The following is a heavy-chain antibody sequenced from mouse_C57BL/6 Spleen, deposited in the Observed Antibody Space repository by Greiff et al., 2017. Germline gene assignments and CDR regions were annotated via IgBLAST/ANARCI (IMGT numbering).Heavy chain of an antibody. J-gene: IGHJ1*03. CDR1: GYTFTDYY. CDR2: IYPGSGST. V-gene: IGHV1-76*01. D-gene: IGHD1-1*01. Sequence: VQLQESGAELVRPGASVKLSCKASGYTFTDYYINWVKQRPGQGLEWIARIYPGSGSTNYNEKFKGKATFTADTSSNTAYMQLSSLTTEDSAIYYCARWGGSSYRYFDVWGTGTTVTVSS. CDR3: ARWGGSSYRYFDV.